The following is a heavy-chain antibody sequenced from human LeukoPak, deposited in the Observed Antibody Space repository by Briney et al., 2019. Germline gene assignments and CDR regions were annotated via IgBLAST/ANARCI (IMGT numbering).Heavy chain of an antibody. V-gene: IGHV3-48*01. CDR2: ISSSSSTI. D-gene: IGHD3-3*01. Sequence: PGGSLRLSCAASGFTFSSYSMNWVRQAPGKGLEWVSYISSSSSTIYYADSVKGRFTISRDNAKSSLYLQMNSLRAEDTAVYYCAGITIFGVVKDHWGQGTLVTVSS. CDR1: GFTFSSYS. J-gene: IGHJ4*02. CDR3: AGITIFGVVKDH.